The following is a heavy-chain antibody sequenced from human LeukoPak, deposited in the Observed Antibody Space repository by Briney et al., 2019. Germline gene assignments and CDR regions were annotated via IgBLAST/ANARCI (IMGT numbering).Heavy chain of an antibody. CDR1: GFTFSSYG. CDR3: AKFHITGTTPSYFDY. D-gene: IGHD1-7*01. CDR2: IRSDGSNI. J-gene: IGHJ4*02. Sequence: NPGGSLRLSCAASGFTFSSYGMHWVRQAPGKGLEWVAFIRSDGSNIYYADSVKGRFTISRDNSQNTLYLQMNSLKTEDTAVYYCAKFHITGTTPSYFDYWGQGTLVTVSS. V-gene: IGHV3-30*02.